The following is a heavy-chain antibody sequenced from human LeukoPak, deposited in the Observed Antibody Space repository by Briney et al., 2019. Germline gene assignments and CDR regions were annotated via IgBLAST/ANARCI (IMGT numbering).Heavy chain of an antibody. CDR3: ARHDYYSSGYYYYFDY. CDR1: ARSISNHY. J-gene: IGHJ4*02. V-gene: IGHV4-59*08. D-gene: IGHD3-22*01. CDR2: IYHSGSN. Sequence: PSETLSLTCSVSARSISNHYCSCIRHPPGKVLEWIGFIYHSGSNNYHPSLKSRVTISVDTSKKQFSLKLSFVTAADTAVYYCARHDYYSSGYYYYFDYWGQGTLVTVSS.